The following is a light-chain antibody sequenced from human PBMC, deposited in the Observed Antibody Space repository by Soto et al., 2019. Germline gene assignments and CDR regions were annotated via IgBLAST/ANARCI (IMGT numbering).Light chain of an antibody. CDR3: MQGTHWPLT. CDR2: KVS. V-gene: IGKV2-30*01. CDR1: QSLAYSDGNTY. J-gene: IGKJ4*01. Sequence: DVVMSQSPLSLPVTLGQPASISCRSSQSLAYSDGNTYLNWFQQRPGQSPRRLIYKVSNRDSGVPDRFSGSGSGTDFTLKISRVEAEDVGVYYCMQGTHWPLTFGGGTKVDI.